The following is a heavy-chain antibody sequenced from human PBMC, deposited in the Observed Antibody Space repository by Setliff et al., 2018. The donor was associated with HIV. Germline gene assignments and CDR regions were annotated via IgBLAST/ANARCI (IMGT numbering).Heavy chain of an antibody. CDR3: ARTAGYCSGGSCSDY. D-gene: IGHD2-15*01. CDR2: IRTKAAGGTV. CDR1: GFNFKNAW. Sequence: PGGSLRLSCEASGFNFKNAWMSWVRQAPGKGPEWVGRIRTKAAGGTVDYAASMKGRFTISRDDSENTLFLQMNSLKVEDSAVYYCARTAGYCSGGSCSDYWGQGTLVTVSS. V-gene: IGHV3-15*01. J-gene: IGHJ4*02.